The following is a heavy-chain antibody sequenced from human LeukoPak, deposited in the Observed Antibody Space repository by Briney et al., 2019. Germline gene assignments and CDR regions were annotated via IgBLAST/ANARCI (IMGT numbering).Heavy chain of an antibody. V-gene: IGHV4-4*02. CDR3: ARGGIAAAGTSDY. D-gene: IGHD6-13*01. CDR2: IYHSGST. CDR1: GGSISISNW. Sequence: SGTLSLTCAVSGGSISISNWWSWVRQPPGKGLEWIGEIYHSGSTNYNPSLKSRVTISVDKSKNQFSLKLSSVTAADTAVYYCARGGIAAAGTSDYWGQGTLVTVSS. J-gene: IGHJ4*02.